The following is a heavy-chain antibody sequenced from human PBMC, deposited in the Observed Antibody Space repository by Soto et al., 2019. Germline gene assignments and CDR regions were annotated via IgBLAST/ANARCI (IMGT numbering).Heavy chain of an antibody. CDR3: ARDNDSTGNYSDFDD. D-gene: IGHD3-22*01. CDR2: IWYDGRRE. Sequence: QVQLVESGGGVVQPGRSLSLSCAASGFTFSSYGMHWVRQAPGKGLEWVAVIWYDGRREYYADSVKARFTISRDNPKNTVYLQMNSLRVEDTAVYFCARDNDSTGNYSDFDDWGHGTLLTVSS. V-gene: IGHV3-33*01. CDR1: GFTFSSYG. J-gene: IGHJ4*01.